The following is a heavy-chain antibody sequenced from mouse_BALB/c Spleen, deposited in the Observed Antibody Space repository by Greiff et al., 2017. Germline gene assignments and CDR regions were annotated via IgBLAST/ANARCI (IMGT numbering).Heavy chain of an antibody. CDR2: ISSGGGST. D-gene: IGHD2-3*01. V-gene: IGHV5-12-1*01. Sequence: EVMLVESGGGLVKPGGSLKLSCAASGFAFSSYDMSWVRQTPEKRLEWVAYISSGGGSTYYPDTVKGRFTISRDNAKNTLYLQMSSLKSEDTAMYYCARHGYYPYYAMDYWGQGTSVTVSS. J-gene: IGHJ4*01. CDR1: GFAFSSYD. CDR3: ARHGYYPYYAMDY.